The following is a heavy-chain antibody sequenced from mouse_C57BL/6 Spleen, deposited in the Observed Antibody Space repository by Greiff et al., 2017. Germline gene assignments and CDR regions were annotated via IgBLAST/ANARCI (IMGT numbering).Heavy chain of an antibody. Sequence: EVKLQQSGPELVKPGASVKISCKASGYTFTDYYMNWVKQSHGKSLEWIGDINPNNGGTSYNQKFKGKATLTVDKSSSTAYMELRSLTSEDSAVYYCARSPLGNYGFGYAMDYWGQGTSVTVSS. J-gene: IGHJ4*01. CDR3: ARSPLGNYGFGYAMDY. CDR2: INPNNGGT. CDR1: GYTFTDYY. V-gene: IGHV1-26*01. D-gene: IGHD2-1*01.